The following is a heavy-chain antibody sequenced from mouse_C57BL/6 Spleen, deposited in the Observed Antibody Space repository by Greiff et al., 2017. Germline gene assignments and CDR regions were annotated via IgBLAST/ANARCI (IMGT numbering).Heavy chain of an antibody. J-gene: IGHJ2*02. Sequence: QVQLQQPGAELVKPGASVKLSCKASGYTFTSYWMQWVKQRPGQGLEWIGEIDPADSYPNYNQKFKGKATLTVDTYSSTAYMQLSILTSEDSAGDCCAKYIYYGNYWDYWGQGTSLTVSS. CDR3: AKYIYYGNYWDY. CDR2: IDPADSYP. V-gene: IGHV1-50*01. D-gene: IGHD2-1*01. CDR1: GYTFTSYW.